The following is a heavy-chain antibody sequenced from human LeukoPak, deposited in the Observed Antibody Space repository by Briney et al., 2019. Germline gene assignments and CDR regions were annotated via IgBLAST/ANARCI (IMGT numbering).Heavy chain of an antibody. V-gene: IGHV4-59*08. D-gene: IGHD6-13*01. Sequence: SETLSLTRTVSGGSISSYYWSWIRQPPGKGLEWIGYIYYSGSTNYNPSLKSRVTMSVDTSKNQFSLKLSSVTAADTAVYYCARQWGISDAFDIWGQGTMVTVSS. CDR1: GGSISSYY. CDR2: IYYSGST. J-gene: IGHJ3*02. CDR3: ARQWGISDAFDI.